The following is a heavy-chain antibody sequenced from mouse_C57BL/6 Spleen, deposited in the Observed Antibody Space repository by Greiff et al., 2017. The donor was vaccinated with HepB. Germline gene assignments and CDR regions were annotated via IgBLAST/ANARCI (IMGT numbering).Heavy chain of an antibody. J-gene: IGHJ2*01. CDR1: GYTFTDYY. CDR3: ASEDYGSSYGFDY. CDR2: IYPGSGNT. Sequence: QVQLQQSGAELVRPGASVKLSCKASGYTFTDYYINWVKQRPGQGLEWIARIYPGSGNTYYNEKFKGKATLTAEKSSSTAYMQLSSLTSEDSAVYFCASEDYGSSYGFDYWGQGTTLTVSS. D-gene: IGHD1-1*01. V-gene: IGHV1-76*01.